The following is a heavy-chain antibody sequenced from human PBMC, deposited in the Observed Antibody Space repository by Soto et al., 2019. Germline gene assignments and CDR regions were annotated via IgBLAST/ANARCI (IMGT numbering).Heavy chain of an antibody. J-gene: IGHJ6*02. V-gene: IGHV3-48*01. Sequence: PGGSLRLSCAASGFTFSSYSMNWVRQAPGKGLEWVSYISSSSSTIYYADSVKGRFTISRDNAKNSLYLQMNSLRAEDTAVYYCARDIAMIPGDVWGQGTTVTVSS. CDR3: ARDIAMIPGDV. CDR1: GFTFSSYS. D-gene: IGHD3-16*01. CDR2: ISSSSSTI.